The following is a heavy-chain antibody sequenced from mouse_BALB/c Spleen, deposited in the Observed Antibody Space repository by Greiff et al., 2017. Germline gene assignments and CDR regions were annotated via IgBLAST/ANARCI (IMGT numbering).Heavy chain of an antibody. D-gene: IGHD2-1*01. Sequence: QVQLQQSGAELVRPGASVTLSCKASGYTFTDYEMHWVKQTPVHGLEWIGAIDPETGGTAYNQKFKGKATLTADKSSSTAYMELRSLTSEDSAVYYCTRDGNYEAYWGQGTLVTVSA. CDR1: GYTFTDYE. CDR3: TRDGNYEAY. CDR2: IDPETGGT. J-gene: IGHJ3*01. V-gene: IGHV1-15*01.